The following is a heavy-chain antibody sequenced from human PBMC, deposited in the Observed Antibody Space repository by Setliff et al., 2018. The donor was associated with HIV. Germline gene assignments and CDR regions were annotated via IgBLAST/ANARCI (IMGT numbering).Heavy chain of an antibody. V-gene: IGHV3-21*04. J-gene: IGHJ4*02. CDR1: GFTFSSYS. CDR2: ISSSSSYI. D-gene: IGHD6-6*01. CDR3: AISTRHY. Sequence: GGSLRLSCAASGFTFSSYSMNWVRQVPGKGLEWVSSISSSSSYIYYADSVKGRFSISRDNSKNTLYLQMNNLRAEDTAVYYCAISTRHYWGQGTLVTVSS.